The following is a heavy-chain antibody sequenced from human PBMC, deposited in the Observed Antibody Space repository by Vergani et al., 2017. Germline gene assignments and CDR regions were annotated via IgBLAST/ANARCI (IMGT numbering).Heavy chain of an antibody. J-gene: IGHJ6*03. V-gene: IGHV4-34*01. CDR1: GGSFSGYY. CDR3: ARGRGYCSSTSCPGITGTRYYYYYYMDV. Sequence: QVQLQQWGAGLLKPSETLSLTCAVYGGSFSGYYWSWIRQPPGKGLEWSGEINHSGSTNYNPSLKSRVTISVDTSKNQFSLKLSSVTAADTAVYYCARGRGYCSSTSCPGITGTRYYYYYYMDVWGKGTTVTVSS. CDR2: INHSGST. D-gene: IGHD2-2*01.